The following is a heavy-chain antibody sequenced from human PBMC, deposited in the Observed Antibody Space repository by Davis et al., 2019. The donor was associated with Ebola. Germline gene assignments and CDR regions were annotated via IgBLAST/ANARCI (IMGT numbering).Heavy chain of an antibody. CDR2: LGTSADT. CDR3: ARGDSDYDYFDP. CDR1: GFVFSSYV. D-gene: IGHD4-11*01. J-gene: IGHJ5*02. V-gene: IGHV3-23*01. Sequence: GESLKISCAASGFVFSSYVMSWVRRAPGKGLEWVSTLGTSADTYYADSVKGRFTISRDNSKNTLFLQMNSLRAENTAVYFCARGDSDYDYFDPWGQGTLVTVSS.